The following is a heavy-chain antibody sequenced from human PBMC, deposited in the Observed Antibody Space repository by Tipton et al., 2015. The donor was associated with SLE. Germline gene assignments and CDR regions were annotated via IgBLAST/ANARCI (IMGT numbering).Heavy chain of an antibody. Sequence: TLSLTCAVYGESFSAYYWSWIRQPPGKGLEWIGEIIHSGSTNYNPSLKSRVTISVDTSKNQFSLKLSSVTAADTAVYYCARGRAVDYWGQGTLVTVSS. CDR2: IIHSGST. D-gene: IGHD6-25*01. CDR3: ARGRAVDY. CDR1: GESFSAYY. J-gene: IGHJ4*02. V-gene: IGHV4-34*01.